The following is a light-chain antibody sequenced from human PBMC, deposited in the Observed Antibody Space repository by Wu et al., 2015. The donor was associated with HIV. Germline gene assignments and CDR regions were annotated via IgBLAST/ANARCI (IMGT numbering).Light chain of an antibody. CDR2: GAA. V-gene: IGKV3-20*01. J-gene: IGKJ3*01. CDR1: QSVSGDY. Sequence: EILLTQSPGTLSLSPGERATLSCRASQSVSGDYIAWYQQKPGQAPRLLIYGAASRATGIPDRFSGSGSGTDFTLTISRLEPEDSAVYYCQQYGSSFTFGPWDQSGYQT. CDR3: QQYGSSFT.